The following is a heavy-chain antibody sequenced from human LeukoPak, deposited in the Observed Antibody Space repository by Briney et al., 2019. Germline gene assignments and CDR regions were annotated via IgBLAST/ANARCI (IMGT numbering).Heavy chain of an antibody. J-gene: IGHJ5*02. CDR2: SIPIVGIA. V-gene: IGHV1-69*02. D-gene: IGHD6-19*01. CDR3: ARGGGIAVAGNWFDP. CDR1: GGTFSRYT. Sequence: ASVKVSCKASGGTFSRYTINWVRQAPGQGLEWMGRSIPIVGIANYAQKFQGRVAMTADKSTTTAYMELSRLRSEDTAVYYCARGGGIAVAGNWFDPWGQGTLVTVSS.